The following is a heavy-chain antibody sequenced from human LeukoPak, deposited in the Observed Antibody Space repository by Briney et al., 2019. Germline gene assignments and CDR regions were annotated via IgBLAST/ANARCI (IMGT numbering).Heavy chain of an antibody. D-gene: IGHD3-22*01. V-gene: IGHV3-43*02. CDR2: ISGDGGST. CDR1: GFTFDDYA. CDR3: AKENGGDYYDSSGYYPGAFDI. Sequence: GGSLRLSCAASGFTFDDYAMHWVRQAPGKGLVWVSLISGDGGSTYYADSVKGRFTFSRDNSKNSLYLQMNSLRTEDTALYYCAKENGGDYYDSSGYYPGAFDIWGQGTMVTVSS. J-gene: IGHJ3*02.